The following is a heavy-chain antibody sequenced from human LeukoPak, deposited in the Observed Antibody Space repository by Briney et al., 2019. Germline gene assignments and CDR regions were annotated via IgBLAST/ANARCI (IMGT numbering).Heavy chain of an antibody. D-gene: IGHD5-12*01. J-gene: IGHJ4*02. V-gene: IGHV4-34*01. CDR1: GGSFSGYY. CDR2: INHSGST. CDR3: ARGLGRDGYNLGY. Sequence: SETLSLTCAVYGGSFSGYYWSWTRQPPGKGLEWIGEINHSGSTNYNPSLKSRVTISVDTSKNQFSLKLSSVTAADTAVYYCARGLGRDGYNLGYWGQGTLVTVSS.